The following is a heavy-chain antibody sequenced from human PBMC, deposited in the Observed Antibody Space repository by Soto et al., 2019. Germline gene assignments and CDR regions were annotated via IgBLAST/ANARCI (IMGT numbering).Heavy chain of an antibody. D-gene: IGHD3-22*01. CDR3: ARHTITMISWFDP. V-gene: IGHV4-39*01. CDR1: GGSISSSSYY. CDR2: IYYSGST. J-gene: IGHJ5*02. Sequence: PSETLSLICTVSGGSISSSSYYWGWIRQPPGKGLEWIGSIYYSGSTYYNPSLKSRVTISVDTSKNQFSLKLSSVTAADTAVYYCARHTITMISWFDPWGQGTLVTVSS.